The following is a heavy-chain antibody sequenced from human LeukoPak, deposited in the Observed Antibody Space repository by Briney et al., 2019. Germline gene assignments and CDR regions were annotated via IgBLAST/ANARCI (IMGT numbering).Heavy chain of an antibody. CDR2: IRNKANSYTT. Sequence: PGGSLRLSCAASGFTFSDHYIDWVRQAPGKGLEWVGRIRNKANSYTTEYAASVKGRFTISRDDSKNSVYLQMNSLKTEDTAVYYCAREPPDYWGQGTLVTVS. CDR1: GFTFSDHY. V-gene: IGHV3-72*01. J-gene: IGHJ4*02. CDR3: AREPPDY.